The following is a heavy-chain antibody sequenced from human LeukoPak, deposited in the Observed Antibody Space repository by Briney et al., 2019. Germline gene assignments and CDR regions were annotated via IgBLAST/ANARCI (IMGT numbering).Heavy chain of an antibody. J-gene: IGHJ4*02. Sequence: SETLSLTCTVSGGSTSSYYWSWIRQPPGKGLEWIGYIYYSGSTNYNPSLKSRVTISVDTSKNQFSLKLSSVTAADTAVYYCAFIAVAGISDYWGQGTLVTVSS. V-gene: IGHV4-59*08. CDR1: GGSTSSYY. CDR3: AFIAVAGISDY. D-gene: IGHD6-19*01. CDR2: IYYSGST.